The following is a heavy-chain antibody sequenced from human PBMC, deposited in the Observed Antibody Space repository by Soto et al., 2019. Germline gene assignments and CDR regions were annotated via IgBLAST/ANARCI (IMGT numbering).Heavy chain of an antibody. D-gene: IGHD3-16*01. CDR1: RLTVTNNY. Sequence: GGSLRLSCSVSRLTVTNNYMTWVRQAPGKGLEWVSVIYVNDNRYYAESVKGRFTISRDSSKNTVYLQMNSLRVDDTAVYYCASDFSVSGSYAPWFDLWGQGTLVTGSS. V-gene: IGHV3-66*01. J-gene: IGHJ5*02. CDR2: IYVNDNR. CDR3: ASDFSVSGSYAPWFDL.